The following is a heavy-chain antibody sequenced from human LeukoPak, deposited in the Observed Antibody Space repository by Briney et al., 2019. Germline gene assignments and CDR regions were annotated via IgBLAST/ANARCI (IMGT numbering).Heavy chain of an antibody. J-gene: IGHJ5*02. CDR1: GGSISSSSYY. D-gene: IGHD2-15*01. CDR3: ARPKHIYCSGGSCYSNWFDP. CDR2: IYYSGST. V-gene: IGHV4-39*01. Sequence: SETLSLTCTVSGGSISSSSYYWGWIRQPPGKGLEWIGSIYYSGSTYYNPSLKSRVTISVDTSKNQFSLKLSSVTAADTAVYYCARPKHIYCSGGSCYSNWFDPWGQGTLVTVPS.